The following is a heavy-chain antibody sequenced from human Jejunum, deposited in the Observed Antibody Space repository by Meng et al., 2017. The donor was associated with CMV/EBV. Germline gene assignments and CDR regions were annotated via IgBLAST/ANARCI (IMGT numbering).Heavy chain of an antibody. CDR3: ARGRTCSITSCYRGPSLDY. CDR1: NW. D-gene: IGHD2-2*02. J-gene: IGHJ4*02. V-gene: IGHV4-4*02. Sequence: NWWKWGRQAPGKGLEWIGELYSRGEINYNPSLKSRVTISMENSKNQFSLKVNSVTAADTAVYYCARGRTCSITSCYRGPSLDYWGQGTLVTVSS. CDR2: LYSRGEI.